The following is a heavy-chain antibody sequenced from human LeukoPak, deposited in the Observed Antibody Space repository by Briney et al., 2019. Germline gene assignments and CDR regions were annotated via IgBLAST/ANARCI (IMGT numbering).Heavy chain of an antibody. V-gene: IGHV1-2*02. CDR2: INPNSGGT. CDR1: GYTFTGYY. J-gene: IGHJ4*02. D-gene: IGHD2-21*02. CDR3: ALHLAYCGGDCYSGFDY. Sequence: GASAKVSCKASGYTFTGYYMHWVRRAPGQGLEWMGWINPNSGGTNYAQKFQGRVTMTRDTSISTAYMELSRLRSDDTAVYYCALHLAYCGGDCYSGFDYWGQGTLVTVSS.